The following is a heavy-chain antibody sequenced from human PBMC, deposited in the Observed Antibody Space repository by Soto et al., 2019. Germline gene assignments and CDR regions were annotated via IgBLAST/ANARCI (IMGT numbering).Heavy chain of an antibody. CDR1: GYTFTSYG. CDR2: ISAYNGNT. D-gene: IGHD3-9*01. V-gene: IGHV1-18*01. CDR3: ARSGVLRYFDWLTGGDDY. Sequence: ASVKVSCKASGYTFTSYGISWVRQAPGQGLEWMGWISAYNGNTNYAQKLQGRVTMTTDTSTSTAYMELRSLRSDDTAVYYCARSGVLRYFDWLTGGDDYWGQGTLVTVSS. J-gene: IGHJ4*02.